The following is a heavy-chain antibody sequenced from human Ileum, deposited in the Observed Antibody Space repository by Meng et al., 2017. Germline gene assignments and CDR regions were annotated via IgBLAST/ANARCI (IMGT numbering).Heavy chain of an antibody. V-gene: IGHV4-39*07. CDR3: ARGIALHWFYF. Sequence: SETLSLTCSVSDGSISSTNYYWGRSRQPPGEGWEWIGTIYQTGTTYYNPALKSPVTISLDTSRNRFSRKMDSMTAADTAVYYCARGIALHWFYFWGQGTLVTGAS. J-gene: IGHJ4*02. CDR1: DGSISSTNYY. CDR2: IYQTGTT. D-gene: IGHD3-9*01.